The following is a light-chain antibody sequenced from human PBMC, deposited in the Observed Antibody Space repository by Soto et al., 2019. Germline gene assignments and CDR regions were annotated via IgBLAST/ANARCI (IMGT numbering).Light chain of an antibody. CDR1: QTIRGL. CDR2: DTS. Sequence: EIVLTQSPATLSLSPGDRATLSCRTSQTIRGLLNWYQQKPGQAPRLLIYDTSNMATDIPARFSGSGSGTDFILTISSLDPEDFGVYFCQQRHNWPITFGQGTRLDI. V-gene: IGKV3-11*01. J-gene: IGKJ5*01. CDR3: QQRHNWPIT.